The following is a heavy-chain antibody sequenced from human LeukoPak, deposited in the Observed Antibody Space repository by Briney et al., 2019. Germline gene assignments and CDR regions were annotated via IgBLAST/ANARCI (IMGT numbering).Heavy chain of an antibody. CDR3: AREITYYDSSGYYPFGY. J-gene: IGHJ4*02. CDR2: ISSSGSTI. D-gene: IGHD3-22*01. CDR1: GFTFSDYY. V-gene: IGHV3-11*01. Sequence: GGSLRLSCAASGFTFSDYYMSWIRQAPGKGLEWVSYISSSGSTIYYADSVKGRFTISRDNAKNSLYLQMNSLRAEDTGVCYCAREITYYDSSGYYPFGYWGQGTLVTVSS.